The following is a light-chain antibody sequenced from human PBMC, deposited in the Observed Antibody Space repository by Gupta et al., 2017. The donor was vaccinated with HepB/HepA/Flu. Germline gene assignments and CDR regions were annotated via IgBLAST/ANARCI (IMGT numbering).Light chain of an antibody. V-gene: IGKV1-39*01. CDR2: GTS. CDR1: QNIYNF. Sequence: DIQMTQSPSSLSASVGDRVTITCRASQNIYNFLNWYQQKPGKAPKLLIYGTSSLQTGVPSRFSGSGSGTEFTLTIRRLQPEDFAIYYCQQTDNSPRTFGQWTKVDIK. CDR3: QQTDNSPRT. J-gene: IGKJ2*01.